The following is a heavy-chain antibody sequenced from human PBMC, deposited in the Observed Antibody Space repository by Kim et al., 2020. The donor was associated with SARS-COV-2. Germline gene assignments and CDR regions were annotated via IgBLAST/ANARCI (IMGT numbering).Heavy chain of an antibody. CDR3: ARFKRAAATTYYFDY. Sequence: QKFKGRVTITADESTSTAYMELSSLRSEDTAVYYCARFKRAAATTYYFDYWGQGTLVTVSS. J-gene: IGHJ4*02. V-gene: IGHV1-69*01. D-gene: IGHD6-13*01.